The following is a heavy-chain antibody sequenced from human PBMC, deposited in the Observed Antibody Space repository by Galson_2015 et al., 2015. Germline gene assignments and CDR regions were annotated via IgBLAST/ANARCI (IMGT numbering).Heavy chain of an antibody. CDR1: GFTFSSYS. CDR3: ARDGTIFGVVIRHFDY. D-gene: IGHD3-3*01. J-gene: IGHJ4*02. V-gene: IGHV3-21*01. Sequence: SLRLSCAASGFTFSSYSMNWVRQAPGKGLEWVSSISSSSSYIYYADSVKGRFTISRDNAKNSLYLQMNSPRAEDTAVYYCARDGTIFGVVIRHFDYWGQGTLVTVSS. CDR2: ISSSSSYI.